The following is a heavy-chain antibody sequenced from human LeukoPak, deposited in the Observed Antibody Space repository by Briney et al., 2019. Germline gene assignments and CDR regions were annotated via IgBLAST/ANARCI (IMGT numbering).Heavy chain of an antibody. CDR2: INPSGGST. D-gene: IGHD5-24*01. CDR3: ARGGKGNADGYNQALYY. J-gene: IGHJ4*02. Sequence: ASVTVSFLSSVYTFTNYYIHWVRQAPGQGLEGMGIINPSGGSTSYAQKFQGRVTMTRDTSTSTVYMELSSLRSEDTAVYYCARGGKGNADGYNQALYYWGKGTLVTVSS. V-gene: IGHV1-46*01. CDR1: VYTFTNYY.